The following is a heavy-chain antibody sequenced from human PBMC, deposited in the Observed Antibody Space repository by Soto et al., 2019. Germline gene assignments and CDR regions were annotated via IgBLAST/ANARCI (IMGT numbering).Heavy chain of an antibody. CDR3: ARGAYYYGSGSSHYYYGMDV. J-gene: IGHJ6*02. D-gene: IGHD3-10*01. CDR2: IYYSGST. Sequence: QVQLQESGPGLVKPSQTLSLTCTVSGGSISSGGYYWSWIRQHPRKGLEWIGYIYYSGSTYYNPSLKSRVTISVDTSKNQFSLKLSSVTAADTAVYYCARGAYYYGSGSSHYYYGMDVWGQGTTVTVSS. V-gene: IGHV4-31*03. CDR1: GGSISSGGYY.